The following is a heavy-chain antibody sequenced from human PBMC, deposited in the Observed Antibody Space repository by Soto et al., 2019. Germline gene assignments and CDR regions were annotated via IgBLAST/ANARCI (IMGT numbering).Heavy chain of an antibody. Sequence: EVQLVESGGGLVQPGGSLRLSCAASGFTFSSYSMNWVRQAPGKGLEWVSYISSSSSTIYYADSVKGRFTISRDNAKNSLYLQMNSLRDEDTAVYYCATCSSGWHDAFDIWGQGTMVTVSS. CDR3: ATCSSGWHDAFDI. CDR2: ISSSSSTI. CDR1: GFTFSSYS. J-gene: IGHJ3*02. V-gene: IGHV3-48*02. D-gene: IGHD6-19*01.